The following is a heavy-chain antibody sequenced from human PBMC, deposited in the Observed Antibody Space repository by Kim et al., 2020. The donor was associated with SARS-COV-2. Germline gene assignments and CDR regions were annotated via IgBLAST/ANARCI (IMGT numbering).Heavy chain of an antibody. CDR3: ARDPIRHSGSYYLYFDL. J-gene: IGHJ2*01. CDR1: GVSISNYF. V-gene: IGHV4-59*01. Sequence: SETLSLTCTVSGVSISNYFWSWIRQPPGKGLEWVGYIYYSGTTNYNPSLKSRVTISLDTPKNQISLKVSSVTAADTAVYYCARDPIRHSGSYYLYFDLWGRGTLVTVSS. CDR2: IYYSGTT. D-gene: IGHD1-26*01.